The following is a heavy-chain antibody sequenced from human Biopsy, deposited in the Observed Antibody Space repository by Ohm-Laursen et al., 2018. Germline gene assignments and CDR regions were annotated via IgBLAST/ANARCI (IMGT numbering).Heavy chain of an antibody. V-gene: IGHV4-59*08. J-gene: IGHJ4*02. CDR1: GDSINSSY. D-gene: IGHD3-16*01. CDR2: ISNSGNT. CDR3: ARRGSDGRSFDY. Sequence: SETLSLTCAVSGDSINSSYWSWIRQAPGKGLEWIGFISNSGNTNYNPSLKSRVTISADTSKNQFSLKLGSVTVADTAVFYCARRGSDGRSFDYWGQGSLVTVSS.